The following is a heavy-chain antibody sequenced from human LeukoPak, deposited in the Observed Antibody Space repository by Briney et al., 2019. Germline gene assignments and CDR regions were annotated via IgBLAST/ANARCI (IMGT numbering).Heavy chain of an antibody. CDR2: IWYDGSKK. D-gene: IGHD5-18*01. Sequence: GRSLRLSCAAPGFTFSSHGMHWVRQAPGKGLEWVAVIWYDGSKKYHADSVKGRFTISRDNSKNTLYLQMNSLRAEDTAVYYCARDLLGYSYDAYYFDFWGQGTLVTVSS. CDR1: GFTFSSHG. J-gene: IGHJ4*02. CDR3: ARDLLGYSYDAYYFDF. V-gene: IGHV3-33*01.